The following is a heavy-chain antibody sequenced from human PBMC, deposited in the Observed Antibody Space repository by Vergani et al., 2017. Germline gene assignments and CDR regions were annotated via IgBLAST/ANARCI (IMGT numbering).Heavy chain of an antibody. J-gene: IGHJ6*02. V-gene: IGHV4-59*01. CDR1: GGSLSSYY. CDR3: AREQLEGYYYYYGMDV. D-gene: IGHD6-6*01. Sequence: QVQLQESGPGLVKPSETLSLTCTVSGGSLSSYYWSWIRQPPGKGLEWIGYIYYSGSTNYNPSLKSRVTISVDTSKNQFSLKLSSVTAADTAVYYCAREQLEGYYYYYGMDVWGQGTTVTVSS. CDR2: IYYSGST.